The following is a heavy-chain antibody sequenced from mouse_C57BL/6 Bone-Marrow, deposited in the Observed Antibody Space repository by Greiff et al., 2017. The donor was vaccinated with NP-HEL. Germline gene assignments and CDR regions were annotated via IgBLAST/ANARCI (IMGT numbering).Heavy chain of an antibody. V-gene: IGHV1-64*01. CDR3: ARSESY. Sequence: QVQLQQSGAELVKPGASVKLSCKASGYTFTSYWMHWVKQRPGQGLEWIGMIHPNSGSTSYNEKFKSKATLTVDNSSSAAYMQLSRVTSEDAAVYCGARSESYWGQGTLVTVSA. CDR1: GYTFTSYW. CDR2: IHPNSGST. J-gene: IGHJ3*01.